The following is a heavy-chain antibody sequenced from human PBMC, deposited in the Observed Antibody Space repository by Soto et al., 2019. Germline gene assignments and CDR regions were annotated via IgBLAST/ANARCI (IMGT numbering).Heavy chain of an antibody. D-gene: IGHD2-21*02. CDR3: AREVQGITAFDY. Sequence: QVQLRQSGPQMIQPAASVRVSCKASGFTAHSLGFHWVRQAPGQGPEWLGWINTGVDGTIYSQRFQDRVRVTRDTSANTVYLEVSSLTSEDTAVYYCAREVQGITAFDYWGQGTLVTVST. CDR2: INTGVDGT. J-gene: IGHJ4*02. CDR1: GFTAHSLG. V-gene: IGHV1-3*04.